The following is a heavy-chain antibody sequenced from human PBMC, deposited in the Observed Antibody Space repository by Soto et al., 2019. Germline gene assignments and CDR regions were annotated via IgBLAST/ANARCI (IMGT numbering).Heavy chain of an antibody. CDR1: GLTFSDHY. Sequence: EVQLVESGGGLVQPGGSLRLSCAASGLTFSDHYMDWVRQAPGKGLEWVGRIRNKANSYTTDYAASVKGRFTISRDDSTSSLFLHMNGLKTEDTAVYYCTRVERIGGKLDYWGQGTLVVVSS. CDR2: IRNKANSYTT. D-gene: IGHD2-15*01. J-gene: IGHJ4*02. V-gene: IGHV3-72*01. CDR3: TRVERIGGKLDY.